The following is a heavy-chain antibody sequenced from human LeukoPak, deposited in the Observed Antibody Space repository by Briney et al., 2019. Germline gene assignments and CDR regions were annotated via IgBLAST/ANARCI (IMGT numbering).Heavy chain of an antibody. J-gene: IGHJ4*02. D-gene: IGHD3-16*02. CDR2: IRSKANSYAT. CDR3: TSGNDYVWGSYRYPPGPFDY. V-gene: IGHV3-73*01. Sequence: GGSLRLSCAASGFTLSGSAMHWVRQASGKGLEWVGRIRSKANSYATAYAASVKGRFTISRDDSKNTAYLQMNSLKTEDTAVYYCTSGNDYVWGSYRYPPGPFDYWGQGTLVTVSS. CDR1: GFTLSGSA.